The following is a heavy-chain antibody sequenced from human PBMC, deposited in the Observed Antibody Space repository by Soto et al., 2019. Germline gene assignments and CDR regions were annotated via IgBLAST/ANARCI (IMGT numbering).Heavy chain of an antibody. CDR1: GFTFIDYY. CDR2: ISSSGSII. D-gene: IGHD3-22*01. V-gene: IGHV3-11*01. CDR3: ARDQGYYESSGYFDY. Sequence: WGSLRLSCAASGFTFIDYYIICVRHSPLKGLEWVSYISSSGSIIYYADSVKGRFAISRDNAKNSLYLQMNSLRAEDTAVYYCARDQGYYESSGYFDYWGQGTLVTVSS. J-gene: IGHJ4*02.